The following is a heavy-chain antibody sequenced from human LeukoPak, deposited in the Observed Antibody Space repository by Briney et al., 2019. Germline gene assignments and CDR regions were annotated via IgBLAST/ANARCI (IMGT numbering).Heavy chain of an antibody. CDR3: ARTYHYDFWSGYYSLDAFDI. CDR2: IRNDGSNK. CDR1: GFTFNNYG. J-gene: IGHJ3*02. V-gene: IGHV3-30*02. Sequence: PGGSLRLSCATSGFTFNNYGMHWVRQAPGKGLEWVAFIRNDGSNKYYADSVKGRFTISRDNAKNSLYLQMNSLRAEDTAVYYCARTYHYDFWSGYYSLDAFDIWGQGTMVTVSS. D-gene: IGHD3-3*01.